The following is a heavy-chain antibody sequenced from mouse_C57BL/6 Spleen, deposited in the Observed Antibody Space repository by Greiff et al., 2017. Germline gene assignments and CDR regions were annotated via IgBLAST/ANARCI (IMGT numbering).Heavy chain of an antibody. CDR2: INPNNGGT. Sequence: EVQRVESGPELVKPGASVKIPCKASGYTFTDYNMDWVKQSHGKSLEWIGDINPNNGGTIYNQKFKGKATLTVDKSSSTAYMELRSLTSEDTAVYYCARSDGYYPYAMDYWGQGTSVTVSS. J-gene: IGHJ4*01. CDR1: GYTFTDYN. CDR3: ARSDGYYPYAMDY. D-gene: IGHD2-3*01. V-gene: IGHV1-18*01.